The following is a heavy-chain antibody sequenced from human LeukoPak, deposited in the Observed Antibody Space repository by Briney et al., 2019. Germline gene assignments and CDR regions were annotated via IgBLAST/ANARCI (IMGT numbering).Heavy chain of an antibody. D-gene: IGHD3-10*01. Sequence: SETLSLTCAVYGGSFSGYYWSWIRQPPGKGREWIGEINHSGSTNYNPSLKSRVTISVDTSKNQFSLKLSSVTAADTAVYYCARGFRRFDPWGQGTLVTVSS. CDR1: GGSFSGYY. J-gene: IGHJ5*02. CDR2: INHSGST. V-gene: IGHV4-34*01. CDR3: ARGFRRFDP.